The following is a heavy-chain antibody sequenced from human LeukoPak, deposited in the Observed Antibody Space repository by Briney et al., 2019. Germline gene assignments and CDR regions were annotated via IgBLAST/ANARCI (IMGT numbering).Heavy chain of an antibody. Sequence: SVKVSCKASGGTFSSYAISWVRQAPGQGLEWMGGIIPILGTANYAQKFQGRVTITTDESTSTAYMELSSLRSEDTAVYYCARGPFAYCSSTSCYRNAEYFQHWGQGTLVTVSS. CDR1: GGTFSSYA. CDR3: ARGPFAYCSSTSCYRNAEYFQH. V-gene: IGHV1-69*05. CDR2: IIPILGTA. D-gene: IGHD2-2*01. J-gene: IGHJ1*01.